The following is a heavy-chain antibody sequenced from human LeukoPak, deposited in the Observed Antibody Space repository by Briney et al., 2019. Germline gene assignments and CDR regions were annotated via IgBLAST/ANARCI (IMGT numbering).Heavy chain of an antibody. CDR1: GGSTSSYY. CDR2: IYYSGST. D-gene: IGHD3-22*01. CDR3: ARLSPLYYYDSSGYYYVSAFDI. Sequence: KPSETLSLTCTVSGGSTSSYYWSWIRQPPGKGLEWIGYIYYSGSTNYNPSLKSRVTISVDTSKNQFSLKLSSVTAADTAVYYCARLSPLYYYDSSGYYYVSAFDIWGQGTMVTVSS. V-gene: IGHV4-59*08. J-gene: IGHJ3*02.